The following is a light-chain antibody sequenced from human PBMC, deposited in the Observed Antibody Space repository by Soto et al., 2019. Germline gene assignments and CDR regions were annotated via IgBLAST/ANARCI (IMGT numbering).Light chain of an antibody. CDR2: DAY. V-gene: IGKV3-11*01. CDR3: QHRANWPLT. CDR1: QSVSSY. J-gene: IGKJ4*01. Sequence: EIVLTQSPGTLSLSPGERATLSCRASQSVSSYLAWYQQKRGQAPRLLIYDAYNRATGIPARFSGSGSGTDFTLTISSLEPEDFAVYYCQHRANWPLTFGGGTKVDIK.